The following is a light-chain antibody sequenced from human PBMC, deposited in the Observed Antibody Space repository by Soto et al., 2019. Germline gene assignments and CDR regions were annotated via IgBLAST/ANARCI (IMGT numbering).Light chain of an antibody. V-gene: IGKV1-12*01. CDR1: QGVSTW. Sequence: DIQMTQSPSSLSASAGERVTITCRASQGVSTWLAWYQQKPGKAPNLLIYTASSLQSGVPSRFSGSGSGTDFTLTINGLQPEDFATYYCQQAASFPITFGQGTRLEIK. CDR2: TAS. J-gene: IGKJ5*01. CDR3: QQAASFPIT.